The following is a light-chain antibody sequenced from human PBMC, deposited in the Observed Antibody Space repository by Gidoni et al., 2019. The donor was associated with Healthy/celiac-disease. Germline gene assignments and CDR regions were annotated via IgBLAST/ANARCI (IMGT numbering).Light chain of an antibody. CDR1: QSVSSN. Sequence: EIVMTQSPATLSGSPGDRATHACRARQSVSSNVAWYQQKPGQAPRLLIYGASTRATGIPAMFSGSGSGTEFTLTISSLQSEDFAVYYCQQYNPEGGTFGQGTKLEIK. CDR3: QQYNPEGGT. J-gene: IGKJ2*01. V-gene: IGKV3-15*01. CDR2: GAS.